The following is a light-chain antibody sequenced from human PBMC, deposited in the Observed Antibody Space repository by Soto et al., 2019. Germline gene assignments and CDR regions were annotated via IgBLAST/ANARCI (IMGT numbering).Light chain of an antibody. V-gene: IGKV3-20*01. CDR3: QQYCTSPRT. J-gene: IGKJ1*01. CDR1: QSVSRTY. CDR2: GAS. Sequence: EIVLTQSPGTLSLSPGERATLSCRASQSVSRTYLAWYKQKPGQAPRLLIYGASSRATGIPDRFSGSGSGTDFTLTISRLEPEEFAVYYCQQYCTSPRTFGQGTKVEIK.